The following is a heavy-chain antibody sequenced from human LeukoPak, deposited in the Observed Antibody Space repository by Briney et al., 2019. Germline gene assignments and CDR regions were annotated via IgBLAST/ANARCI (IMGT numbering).Heavy chain of an antibody. CDR3: ATDHYPSTVTRAWYFDL. Sequence: ASVKVSCKVSGYTLTELSMHWVRQAPGKGLEWMGGFDPEDGETIYARKFQGRVTMTEDTSTDTAYMELSSLRSEDTAVYYCATDHYPSTVTRAWYFDLWGRGTLVTVSS. J-gene: IGHJ2*01. CDR2: FDPEDGET. V-gene: IGHV1-24*01. CDR1: GYTLTELS. D-gene: IGHD4-17*01.